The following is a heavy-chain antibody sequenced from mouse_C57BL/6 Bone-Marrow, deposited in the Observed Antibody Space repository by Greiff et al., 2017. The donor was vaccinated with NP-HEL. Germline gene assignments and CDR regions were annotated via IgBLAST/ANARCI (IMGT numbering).Heavy chain of an antibody. D-gene: IGHD2-2*01. V-gene: IGHV1-82*01. CDR3: ARTGYGYDVGYFDV. Sequence: QVQLQQSGPELVKPGASVKISCKASGYAFSSSWMNWVKQRPGKGLEWIGRIYPGDGDTNYNGKFKGKATLTADKSSRTAYMQLSSLPSEDSSVYFCARTGYGYDVGYFDVWGTGTTVTVSS. CDR1: GYAFSSSW. CDR2: IYPGDGDT. J-gene: IGHJ1*03.